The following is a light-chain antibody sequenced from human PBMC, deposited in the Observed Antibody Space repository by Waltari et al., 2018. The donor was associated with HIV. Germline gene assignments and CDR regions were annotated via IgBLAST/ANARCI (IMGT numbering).Light chain of an antibody. V-gene: IGLV2-18*02. CDR2: EVG. J-gene: IGLJ2*01. Sequence: QSALTQPPSVSGSPGQSVTISCTGTSSAFGSYYRVSWYQQPPGTAPKLMIYEVGNRPSGVPHRFSGSKSGNTASLTISGLQAEDEADYYCSSYTSSSTLVFGGGTKLTVL. CDR3: SSYTSSSTLV. CDR1: SSAFGSYYR.